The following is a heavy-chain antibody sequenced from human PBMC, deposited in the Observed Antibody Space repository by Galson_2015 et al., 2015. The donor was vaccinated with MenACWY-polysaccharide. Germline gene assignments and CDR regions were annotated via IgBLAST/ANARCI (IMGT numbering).Heavy chain of an antibody. CDR3: AINGLAYGSSSYYHYAMDV. Sequence: SLRLSCAASGFTFSSYAMTWVRQAPGKGLEWVSAISGGGTSTYYTDSVKSRFTISRDNSKNTLFLQMNSLRAEDTAVYYCAINGLAYGSSSYYHYAMDVWGQGTTVTVSS. V-gene: IGHV3-23*01. D-gene: IGHD6-6*01. CDR1: GFTFSSYA. CDR2: ISGGGTST. J-gene: IGHJ6*02.